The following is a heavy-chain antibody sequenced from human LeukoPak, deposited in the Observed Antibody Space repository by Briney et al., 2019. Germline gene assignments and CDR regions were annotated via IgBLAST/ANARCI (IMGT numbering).Heavy chain of an antibody. J-gene: IGHJ4*02. Sequence: SETLSLTCTVSGGSMSSYYWSWIRQPPGKGLEWIGSIYYSGSTNYNPSLKSRVTISVDTSKNQFSLRLSSATAADTAVYYCARDHRGYSYGLFDNWGQGTLVTVSS. CDR2: IYYSGST. CDR1: GGSMSSYY. CDR3: ARDHRGYSYGLFDN. V-gene: IGHV4-59*01. D-gene: IGHD5-18*01.